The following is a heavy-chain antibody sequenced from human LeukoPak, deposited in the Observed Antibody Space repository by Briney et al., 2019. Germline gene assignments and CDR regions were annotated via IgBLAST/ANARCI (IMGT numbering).Heavy chain of an antibody. J-gene: IGHJ5*02. CDR1: GYTFTSYD. V-gene: IGHV1-8*03. Sequence: GASVKVSCKASGYTFTSYDNNWVRQATGQGLEWMGWMNPNSGNTGYAQKFQGRVTITRNTSISTAYMELSSLRSEDTAVYYCAREVYCSSTSCYEVSWFDPWGQGTLVTVSS. CDR2: MNPNSGNT. CDR3: AREVYCSSTSCYEVSWFDP. D-gene: IGHD2-2*01.